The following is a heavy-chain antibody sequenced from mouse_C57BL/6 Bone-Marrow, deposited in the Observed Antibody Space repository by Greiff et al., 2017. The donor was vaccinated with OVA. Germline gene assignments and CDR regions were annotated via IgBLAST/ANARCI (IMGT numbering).Heavy chain of an antibody. V-gene: IGHV1-69*01. CDR2: IDPSDSYT. Sequence: VKLQQPGAELVMPGASVKLSCKASGYTFTSYWMHWVKQRPGQGLEWIGEIDPSDSYTNYNQKFKGKSTLTVDKSSSTAYMQLSSLTSEDSAVYYCARPTDDYEGFAYWGQGTLVTVSA. CDR1: GYTFTSYW. J-gene: IGHJ3*01. CDR3: ARPTDDYEGFAY. D-gene: IGHD2-4*01.